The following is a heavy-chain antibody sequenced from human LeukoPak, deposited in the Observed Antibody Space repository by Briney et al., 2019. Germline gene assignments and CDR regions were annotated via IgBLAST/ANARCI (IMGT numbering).Heavy chain of an antibody. D-gene: IGHD3-10*01. CDR2: INGDGSTT. CDR3: ARGIIYLDY. Sequence: GGSLRLSCAASGFTFSSYWMHWVHQVPGKGLLWVSHINGDGSTTKYADSVKGRFHISRHNSKNTLYLQMNSLRAEDTAVYYCARGIIYLDYWGQGTLVTVSS. CDR1: GFTFSSYW. V-gene: IGHV3-74*01. J-gene: IGHJ4*02.